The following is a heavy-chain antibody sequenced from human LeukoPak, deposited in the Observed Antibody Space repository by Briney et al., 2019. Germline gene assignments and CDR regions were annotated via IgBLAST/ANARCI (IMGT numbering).Heavy chain of an antibody. J-gene: IGHJ4*02. V-gene: IGHV3-11*06. CDR3: ARVASITMICDF. CDR2: VSTSGRYT. CDR1: GFTFSDYY. D-gene: IGHD3-22*01. Sequence: TGGSLRLSCGASGFTFSDYYMSWIRQAPGKGLEWVSYVSTSGRYTNYTDSVKGRFTISRDNAKNSLFLQMNSLRAEDTAVYYCARVASITMICDFWGQGTLVTVSS.